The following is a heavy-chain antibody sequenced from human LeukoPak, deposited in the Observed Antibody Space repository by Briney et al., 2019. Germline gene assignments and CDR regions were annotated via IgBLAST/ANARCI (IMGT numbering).Heavy chain of an antibody. CDR2: INHSGST. Sequence: PSETLSLTCAVYGGSFSGYYWSWIRQPPGKGLEWIGEINHSGSTNYNPSLKSRVTISVDTSKSQFSLKLSSVTAADTAVYYCARGAGIPYYYYYYMDVWGKGTTVTISS. J-gene: IGHJ6*03. V-gene: IGHV4-34*01. D-gene: IGHD2-2*02. CDR1: GGSFSGYY. CDR3: ARGAGIPYYYYYYMDV.